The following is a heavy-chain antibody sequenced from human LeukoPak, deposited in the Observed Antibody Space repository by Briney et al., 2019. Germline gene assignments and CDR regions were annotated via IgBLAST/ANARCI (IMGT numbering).Heavy chain of an antibody. D-gene: IGHD3-22*01. J-gene: IGHJ4*02. CDR2: INSDGSST. Sequence: GGSLRLSCAASGFTFSSYWMHWVRQAPGKGLEWVSRINSDGSSTSYADSVKGRFTISRDNAKNTLYLQMNSLRAEDTAVYYCARDDSSGYFDYWGQGTLVTVSS. V-gene: IGHV3-74*01. CDR3: ARDDSSGYFDY. CDR1: GFTFSSYW.